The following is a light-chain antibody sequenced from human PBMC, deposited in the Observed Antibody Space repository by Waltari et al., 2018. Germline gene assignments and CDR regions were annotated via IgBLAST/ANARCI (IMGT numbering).Light chain of an antibody. CDR3: CSYAGSAWV. CDR2: DVS. Sequence: QSALTQPRPVSGSPGQSVTLSCTGTSRDVGGYNYVSWYQPPPGKAPKLMIYDVSNRPSGVPDRFSGSKPGNTASLTISGLQAQDEADYYCCSYAGSAWVFGGGTKLTVL. J-gene: IGLJ3*02. V-gene: IGLV2-11*01. CDR1: SRDVGGYNY.